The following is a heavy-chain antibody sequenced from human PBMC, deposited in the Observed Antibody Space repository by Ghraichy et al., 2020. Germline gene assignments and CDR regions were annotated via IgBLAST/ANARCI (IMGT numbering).Heavy chain of an antibody. CDR2: IRKDGSET. CDR3: ARRRSDNGWDLDY. V-gene: IGHV3-7*04. D-gene: IGHD6-19*01. Sequence: GGSLRLSCAASGFTFTKYLMSWVRQAPGKGPVWVATIRKDGSETFYLDSVRGRFTISRDNAKDSLSLQMNNLRAEDTDVYYCARRRSDNGWDLDYWGQGTLVTVSS. J-gene: IGHJ4*02. CDR1: GFTFTKYL.